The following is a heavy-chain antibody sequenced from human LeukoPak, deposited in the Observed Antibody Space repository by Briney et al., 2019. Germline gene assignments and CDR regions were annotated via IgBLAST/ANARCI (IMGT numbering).Heavy chain of an antibody. CDR1: GFTFSSYA. V-gene: IGHV3-23*01. J-gene: IGHJ4*02. Sequence: PGGSLRLSCAASGFTFSSYAMSWVRQAPGKGLEWVSAISGSGGSTYYADSVKGRFTISRDNSKNTLYLQMNSLRAEDTAVYYCAKVYYDILTGYSGAEYYFDYWGQGTLVTVSS. CDR2: ISGSGGST. CDR3: AKVYYDILTGYSGAEYYFDY. D-gene: IGHD3-9*01.